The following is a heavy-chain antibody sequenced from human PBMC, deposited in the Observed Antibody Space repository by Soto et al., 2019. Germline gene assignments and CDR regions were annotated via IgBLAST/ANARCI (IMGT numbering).Heavy chain of an antibody. Sequence: SETLSLTCAVYGGSFSGYYWSWIRQPPGKGLEWIGEINHSGSTNYNPSLKSRVTISVDTSKNQFSLKLSSVTAADTAVFYCARLRWEQPWVFDYWGQGTLVTVSS. J-gene: IGHJ4*02. D-gene: IGHD1-26*01. CDR2: INHSGST. CDR3: ARLRWEQPWVFDY. CDR1: GGSFSGYY. V-gene: IGHV4-34*01.